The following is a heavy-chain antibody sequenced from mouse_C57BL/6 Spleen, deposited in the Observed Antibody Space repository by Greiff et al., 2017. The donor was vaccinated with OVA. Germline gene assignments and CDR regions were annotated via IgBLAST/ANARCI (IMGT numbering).Heavy chain of an antibody. CDR3: ARGASSGYVGY. Sequence: QVQLKQPGAELVMPGASVKLSCKASGYTFTSYWMHWVKQRPGQGLEWIGEIDPSDSYTNYNQKFKGKSTLTVDKSSSTAYMQLSSLTSEDSAVYYCARGASSGYVGYWGQGTTLTVSS. CDR1: GYTFTSYW. J-gene: IGHJ2*01. V-gene: IGHV1-69*01. CDR2: IDPSDSYT. D-gene: IGHD3-2*02.